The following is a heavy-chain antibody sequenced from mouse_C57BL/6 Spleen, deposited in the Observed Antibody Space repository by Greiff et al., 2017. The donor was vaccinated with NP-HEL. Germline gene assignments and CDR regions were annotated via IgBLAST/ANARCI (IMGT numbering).Heavy chain of an antibody. V-gene: IGHV1-15*01. J-gene: IGHJ3*01. D-gene: IGHD1-1*01. CDR1: GYTFTDYE. CDR3: TRDGSSYVDWFAY. Sequence: QVQLKESGAELVRPGASVTLSCKASGYTFTDYEMHWVKQTPVHGLEWIGAIDPETGGTAYNQKFKGKAILTADKSSSTAYMELRSLTSEDSAVYYGTRDGSSYVDWFAYWGQGTLVTVSA. CDR2: IDPETGGT.